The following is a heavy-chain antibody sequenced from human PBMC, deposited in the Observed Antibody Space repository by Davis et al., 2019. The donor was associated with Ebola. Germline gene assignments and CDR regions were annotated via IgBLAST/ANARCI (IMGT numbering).Heavy chain of an antibody. CDR1: GFTVSSNS. D-gene: IGHD3-10*01. CDR3: VRDWFGESD. CDR2: IGGSDGTI. V-gene: IGHV3-48*02. J-gene: IGHJ1*01. Sequence: GESLKISCAASGFTVSSNSMNWVRQTPGKGLEWVSYIGGSDGTIYYADSVKGRFTISRVNAKSSLYLQMNSLRDEDTAVYYCVRDWFGESDWGQGTLVTVSS.